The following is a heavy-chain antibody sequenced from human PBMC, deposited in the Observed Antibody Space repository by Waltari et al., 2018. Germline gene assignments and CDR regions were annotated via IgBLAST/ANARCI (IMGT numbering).Heavy chain of an antibody. J-gene: IGHJ4*02. Sequence: QVQLVQSGSELKKPGASVKVSCKASGYTFTSYAMNWVRQAPGQGLEWMGWINTNTGNPTYAQGCTGRFAFSLDTSVSPAYLQISSLKAEDTAVYYCARGGEMIYSSGPLDYWGQGTLVTVSS. CDR3: ARGGEMIYSSGPLDY. D-gene: IGHD6-19*01. V-gene: IGHV7-4-1*02. CDR2: INTNTGNP. CDR1: GYTFTSYA.